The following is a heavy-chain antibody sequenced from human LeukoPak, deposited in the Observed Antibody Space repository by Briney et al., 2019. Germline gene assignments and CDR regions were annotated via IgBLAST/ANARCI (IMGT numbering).Heavy chain of an antibody. D-gene: IGHD6-13*01. CDR1: GGSISSYY. V-gene: IGHV4-4*07. J-gene: IGHJ6*03. Sequence: PSETLPLTCTVSGGSISSYYWSWIRRPAGKGLEWIGRIYTSGSTNYNPSLKSRVTMSVDTSKNQFSLKLSSVTAADTAVYYCASQYSSSWYDSYYYMDVWGKGTTVTVSS. CDR2: IYTSGST. CDR3: ASQYSSSWYDSYYYMDV.